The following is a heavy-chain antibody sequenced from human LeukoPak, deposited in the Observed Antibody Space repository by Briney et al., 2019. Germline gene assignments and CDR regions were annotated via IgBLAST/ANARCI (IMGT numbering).Heavy chain of an antibody. Sequence: GGSLRLSCAASGFTFSSYAMHWVRQAPGKGLEWVAVISYDGSNKYYADSVKGRFTISRDNSKNTLYLQMNSLRAEDTAVYYCARAGLLWFGELSTDAFDIWGQGTMVTVSS. J-gene: IGHJ3*02. D-gene: IGHD3-10*01. CDR3: ARAGLLWFGELSTDAFDI. CDR2: ISYDGSNK. V-gene: IGHV3-30*04. CDR1: GFTFSSYA.